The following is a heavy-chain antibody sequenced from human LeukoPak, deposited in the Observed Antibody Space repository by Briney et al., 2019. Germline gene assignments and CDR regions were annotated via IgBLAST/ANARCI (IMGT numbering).Heavy chain of an antibody. CDR3: ARGATISETGYFDF. D-gene: IGHD5-24*01. CDR2: IDHRGDT. V-gene: IGHV4-34*01. CDR1: GGSFSRSY. J-gene: IGHJ4*03. Sequence: PSETLSLTCAVYGGSFSRSYWSWIRQSPGKGLEWIAEIDHRGDTNYNPSVKSRVTISVDTSKNQFSLKVRSLSAADTALYYCARGATISETGYFDFWGQGTLVTVSS.